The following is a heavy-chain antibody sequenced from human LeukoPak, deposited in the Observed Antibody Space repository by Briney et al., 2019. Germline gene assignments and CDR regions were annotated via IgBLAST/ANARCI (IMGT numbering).Heavy chain of an antibody. CDR3: ARDLNCIAAAGTVGRRCWFDP. Sequence: GASVKVSCKASGYTFTSYGISWVRQAPGQGLEWMGWISAYNGNTNYAQKLQGRVTMTTDTSTSTAYMELRSLRSDDTAVYYCARDLNCIAAAGTVGRRCWFDPWGQGTLVTVSS. CDR2: ISAYNGNT. D-gene: IGHD6-13*01. J-gene: IGHJ5*02. CDR1: GYTFTSYG. V-gene: IGHV1-18*01.